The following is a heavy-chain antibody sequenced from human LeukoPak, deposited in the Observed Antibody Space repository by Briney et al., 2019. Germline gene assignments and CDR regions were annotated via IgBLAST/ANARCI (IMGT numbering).Heavy chain of an antibody. V-gene: IGHV3-23*01. D-gene: IGHD5-18*01. J-gene: IGHJ5*02. Sequence: QSGGSLRLSRAASGFTFSSYAMSWVRQAPGKGLEWVSAVSGSGGSTYYADSVKGRFTISRDNSKNTLYLQMNSLRAEDTAVYYCAKDKYSPNINNWFDPWGQGTLVTVSS. CDR3: AKDKYSPNINNWFDP. CDR2: VSGSGGST. CDR1: GFTFSSYA.